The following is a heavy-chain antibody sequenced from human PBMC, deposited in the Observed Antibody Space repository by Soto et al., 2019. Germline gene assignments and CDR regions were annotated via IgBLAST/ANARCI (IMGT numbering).Heavy chain of an antibody. Sequence: SETLSLTCAVSGGSITSGAYSWSWIRQPPGKVLEWLGYISQSGATYYNPSLERRVTISMDTSKNAFSLKLTYVTVADTAVYYCARGYWFDPWGPGTLVTVSS. CDR3: ARGYWFDP. J-gene: IGHJ5*02. V-gene: IGHV4-30-2*02. CDR2: ISQSGAT. CDR1: GGSITSGAYS.